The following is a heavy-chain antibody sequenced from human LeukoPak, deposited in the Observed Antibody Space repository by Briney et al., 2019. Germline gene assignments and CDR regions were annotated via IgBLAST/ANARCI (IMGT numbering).Heavy chain of an antibody. CDR2: LSNSATAT. CDR3: AKGLAYCGGDCYR. J-gene: IGHJ4*02. Sequence: PGGSLRLSCAASGFAFSSYAMSWVRQAPGKGLEWVSALSNSATATYYADSVKGRFTISRDNSKNTLYLQMNSLRAEDTAIYYCAKGLAYCGGDCYRWGQGTLVTVSS. V-gene: IGHV3-23*01. D-gene: IGHD2-21*02. CDR1: GFAFSSYA.